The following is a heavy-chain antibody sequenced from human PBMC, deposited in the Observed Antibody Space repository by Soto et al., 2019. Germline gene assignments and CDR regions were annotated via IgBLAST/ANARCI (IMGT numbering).Heavy chain of an antibody. J-gene: IGHJ4*02. D-gene: IGHD6-19*01. CDR1: GVTFSSYT. CDR2: ISYDGSNK. V-gene: IGHV3-30-3*01. Sequence: PGGSLRLSCAGSGVTFSSYTMHWVRQAPGKGLEWVVGISYDGSNKYYADSVKGRFTISRDNSKNTVYLQMNSLRAEDTAVYYCAREGGSSGWAFDYWGQGNLVTVSS. CDR3: AREGGSSGWAFDY.